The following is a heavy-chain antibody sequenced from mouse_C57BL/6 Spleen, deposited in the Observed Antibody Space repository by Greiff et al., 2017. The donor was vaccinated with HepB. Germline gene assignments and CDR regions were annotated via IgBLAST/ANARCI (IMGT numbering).Heavy chain of an antibody. Sequence: QVQLQQSGAELVMPGALVKLSCKASGYTFTSYWMHWVKQRPGQGLEWIGEIDPSDSYTNYNQKFKGKSTLTVDKSSSTAYMQLSSLTSEDSAVYYCARNWEDYAMDYWGQGTSVTVSS. V-gene: IGHV1-69*01. CDR2: IDPSDSYT. CDR1: GYTFTSYW. J-gene: IGHJ4*01. CDR3: ARNWEDYAMDY. D-gene: IGHD4-1*01.